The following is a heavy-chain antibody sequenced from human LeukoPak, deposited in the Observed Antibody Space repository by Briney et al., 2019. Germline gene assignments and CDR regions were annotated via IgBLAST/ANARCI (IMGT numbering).Heavy chain of an antibody. CDR2: LSSDGVDK. CDR1: GFTFSSYV. D-gene: IGHD3-22*01. V-gene: IGHV3-30-3*01. CDR3: AHAPYYYDSSGYPNYYYYGMDA. Sequence: GGSLRLSCAASGFTFSSYVMHWVRQTPGKGLEWVAILSSDGVDKRYADSVQGRFTVSRDNFKNTLYLQMNSLRAEDTAVYYCAHAPYYYDSSGYPNYYYYGMDAWGQGTTVTVSS. J-gene: IGHJ6*02.